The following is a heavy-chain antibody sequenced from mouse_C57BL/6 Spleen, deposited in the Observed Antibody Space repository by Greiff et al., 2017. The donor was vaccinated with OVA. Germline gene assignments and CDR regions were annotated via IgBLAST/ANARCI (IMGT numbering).Heavy chain of an antibody. V-gene: IGHV1-81*01. Sequence: QVQLKQSGAELARPGASVKLSCKASGYTFTSYGISWVKQRTGQGLEWIGEIYPRSGNTYYNEKFKGKATLTADKSSSTAYMELRSLTSEDSAVYFCARFPLITTVVATGYFDVWGTGTTVTVSS. CDR3: ARFPLITTVVATGYFDV. CDR1: GYTFTSYG. J-gene: IGHJ1*03. CDR2: IYPRSGNT. D-gene: IGHD1-1*01.